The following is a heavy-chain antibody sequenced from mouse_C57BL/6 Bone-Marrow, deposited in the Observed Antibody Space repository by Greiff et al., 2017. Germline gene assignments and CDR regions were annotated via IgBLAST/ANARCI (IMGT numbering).Heavy chain of an antibody. CDR2: IDPSDSYT. CDR1: GYTFTSYW. D-gene: IGHD2-3*01. V-gene: IGHV1-50*01. J-gene: IGHJ1*03. CDR3: ARSGGYYEIWYFDV. Sequence: VQLQQPGAELVKPGASVKLSCKASGYTFTSYWMQWVKQRPGQGLEWIGEIDPSDSYTTYNQKFKGKATLTVDTSSSTAYMQLSSLRSEDSAVYYCARSGGYYEIWYFDVCGTGTTVTVSS.